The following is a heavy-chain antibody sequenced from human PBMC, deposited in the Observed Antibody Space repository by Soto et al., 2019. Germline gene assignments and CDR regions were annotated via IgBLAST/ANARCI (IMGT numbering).Heavy chain of an antibody. V-gene: IGHV4-59*08. D-gene: IGHD3-9*01. J-gene: IGHJ4*02. CDR2: ISYSGST. CDR3: ARHPDYDILTGFDY. CDR1: GGSISSYY. Sequence: QVQLQESGPGLVKPSETLSLTSTVSGGSISSYYWSWIRQPPGKGLEWIGYISYSGSTNYNPSLTSPVTISVDTSKNQYSLKLISVTAADTAVYYCARHPDYDILTGFDYWGQGTLVTVSS.